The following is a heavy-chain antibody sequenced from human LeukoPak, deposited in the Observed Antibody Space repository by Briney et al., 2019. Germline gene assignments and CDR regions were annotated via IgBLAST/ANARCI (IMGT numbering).Heavy chain of an antibody. CDR3: ARDIMVAYRGGDCYFSGFDI. D-gene: IGHD2-21*02. CDR2: ISAYNGNT. J-gene: IGHJ3*02. CDR1: GYTFTSYG. V-gene: IGHV1-18*01. Sequence: ASVKVSCKASGYTFTSYGISWVRQAPGQGLEWMGWISAYNGNTNYAQKLQGRVTMTTDTSTSTAYMELRSLRSDDTAVYYCARDIMVAYRGGDCYFSGFDIWGQGTMVTVSS.